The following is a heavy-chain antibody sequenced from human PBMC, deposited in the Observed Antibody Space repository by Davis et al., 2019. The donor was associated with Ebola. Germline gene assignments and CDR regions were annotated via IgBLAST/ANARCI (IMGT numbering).Heavy chain of an antibody. Sequence: GESLKISCAASGSTFSRYAMHWVRQAPGKGLEWVAVISYDGSNKYYADSVKGRFTISRDNSKNTLYLQMNSLRAEDTAVYYCARDQGLQQHYFDYWGQGTLIAVSS. J-gene: IGHJ4*02. D-gene: IGHD6-13*01. CDR1: GSTFSRYA. V-gene: IGHV3-30-3*01. CDR2: ISYDGSNK. CDR3: ARDQGLQQHYFDY.